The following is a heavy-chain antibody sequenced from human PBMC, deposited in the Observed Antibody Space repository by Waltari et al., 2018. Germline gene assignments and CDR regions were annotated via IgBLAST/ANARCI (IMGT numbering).Heavy chain of an antibody. CDR1: GGSFSGYY. D-gene: IGHD1-1*01. Sequence: QVQLQQWGAGLLKPSETLSLTCAVYGGSFSGYYWSWSRQPPGKGLEWIGEINHSGSTNYNPSLKSRVTISVDTSKNHFSLKLSSVTAADTAVYYCARRRAGTTWTLPHTFHTWGQGTLVTLSP. J-gene: IGHJ4*03. CDR2: INHSGST. V-gene: IGHV4-34*01. CDR3: ARRRAGTTWTLPHTFHT.